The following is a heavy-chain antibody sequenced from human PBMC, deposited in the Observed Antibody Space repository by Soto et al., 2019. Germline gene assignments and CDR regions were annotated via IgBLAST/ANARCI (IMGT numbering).Heavy chain of an antibody. CDR3: ARGPTAERLFCRSTSWKPFDY. V-gene: IGHV4-34*01. CDR2: INHSGST. D-gene: IGHD2-2*01. J-gene: IGHJ4*02. CDR1: GGSFSGYY. Sequence: QVQLQQWGAGLLKPSETLSLTCAVYGGSFSGYYWSWIRQPPGKGLEWIGEINHSGSTNYNPSLKSRGPNSVDTSKNPVSLELSSVAGADTAVYFCARGPTAERLFCRSTSWKPFDYWGQGTLVTVSS.